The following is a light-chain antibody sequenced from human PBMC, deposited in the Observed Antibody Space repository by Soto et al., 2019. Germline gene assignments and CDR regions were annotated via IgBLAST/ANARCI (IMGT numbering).Light chain of an antibody. CDR3: QQYNKGPPWT. V-gene: IGKV3-15*01. CDR1: EGVGTN. J-gene: IGKJ1*01. Sequence: EVVMTQSPATLSVSPGDSATLSCRASEGVGTNLAWYQQTPGQGPRILICATYTRATGIPARFSGTGSGTEFTLTISGLPSQDFSIYYCQQYNKGPPWTFGQGTKVKIK. CDR2: ATY.